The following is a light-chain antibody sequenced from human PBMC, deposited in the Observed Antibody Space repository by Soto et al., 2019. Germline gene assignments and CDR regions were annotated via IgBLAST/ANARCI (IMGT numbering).Light chain of an antibody. Sequence: QPVLTQSSSASASLGSSVXPTXTXXXXXXGYIIAWNLQQPGQAPRYLMRVEVSGIYNKGSGVPDRFSGSSSGADRHLVISNLQSEDEADYYCEIWDNDNVVFGGGTKLTVL. CDR1: XXXXGYI. J-gene: IGLJ2*01. CDR2: VEVSGIY. CDR3: EIWDNDNVV. V-gene: IGLV4-60*03.